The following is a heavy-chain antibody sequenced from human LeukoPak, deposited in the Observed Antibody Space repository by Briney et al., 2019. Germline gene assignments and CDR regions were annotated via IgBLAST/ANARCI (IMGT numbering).Heavy chain of an antibody. CDR1: GFTFSSYA. V-gene: IGHV3-30-3*01. CDR3: AKDPRRITIFGVVRAYYYYGMDV. D-gene: IGHD3-3*01. Sequence: GRSLRLSCAASGFTFSSYAMHWVRQAPGKGLEWVAVISYDGSNKYYADSVKGRFTISRDNSKNTLYLQMNSLRAEDTAVYYCAKDPRRITIFGVVRAYYYYGMDVWGQGTTVTVSS. J-gene: IGHJ6*02. CDR2: ISYDGSNK.